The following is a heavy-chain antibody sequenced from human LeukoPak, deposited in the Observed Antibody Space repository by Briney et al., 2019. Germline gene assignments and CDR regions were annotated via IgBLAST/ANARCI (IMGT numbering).Heavy chain of an antibody. CDR3: ARGSCSGGSCYSVSWFDP. J-gene: IGHJ5*02. V-gene: IGHV4-59*01. D-gene: IGHD2-15*01. CDR1: GGSISSYY. Sequence: SETLSLTCTVSGGSISSYYWSWIRQPPGKGLEWIGYIYYSGSTNYNLSLKSRVTISVDTSKNQFSLKLSSVTAADTAVYYCARGSCSGGSCYSVSWFDPWGQGTLVTVSS. CDR2: IYYSGST.